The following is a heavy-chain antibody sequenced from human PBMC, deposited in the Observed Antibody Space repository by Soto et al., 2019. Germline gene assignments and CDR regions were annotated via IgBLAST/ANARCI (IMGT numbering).Heavy chain of an antibody. V-gene: IGHV4-31*03. CDR3: ARLHIVVVPAAMRPYYYGMDV. CDR1: GGSISSGGYY. CDR2: IYYSGST. Sequence: SETLSLTCTVSGGSISSGGYYWSWIRQHPGKGLEWIGYIYYSGSTYCNPSLKSRVTISVDTSKNQFSLKLSSVTAADTAVYYCARLHIVVVPAAMRPYYYGMDVWGQGTTVTVSS. J-gene: IGHJ6*02. D-gene: IGHD2-2*01.